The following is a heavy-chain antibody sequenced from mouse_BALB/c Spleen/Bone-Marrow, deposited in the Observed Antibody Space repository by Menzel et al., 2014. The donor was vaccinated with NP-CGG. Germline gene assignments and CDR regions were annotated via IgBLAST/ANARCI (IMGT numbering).Heavy chain of an antibody. V-gene: IGHV5-6-3*01. CDR1: GFTFSSYG. CDR3: ARDSLLRSLYAMDY. CDR2: INSNGGRT. Sequence: EVKLVESGGGLVQPGGSLKLSCAASGFTFSSYGMSWVRQTPDKRLELVATINSNGGRTYYPDSVKGRFTISRDNAENTLYLQMSSLKSEDTAMYYCARDSLLRSLYAMDYWGQGTSVTVSS. D-gene: IGHD1-2*01. J-gene: IGHJ4*01.